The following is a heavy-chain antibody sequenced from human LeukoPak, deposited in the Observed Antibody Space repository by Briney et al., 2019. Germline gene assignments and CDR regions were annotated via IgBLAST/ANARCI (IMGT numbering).Heavy chain of an antibody. CDR2: INWNGGST. CDR3: ARGCYYDSSGYFQCFDY. CDR1: GFTFDDYG. V-gene: IGHV3-20*01. D-gene: IGHD3-22*01. Sequence: GGSLRLSCAASGFTFDDYGMSWVRQAPGKGLEWVSGINWNGGSTGYADSVKGRFTISRDNAKNSLYLQMNSLRAEGTALYHCARGCYYDSSGYFQCFDYWGQGTLVTVSS. J-gene: IGHJ4*02.